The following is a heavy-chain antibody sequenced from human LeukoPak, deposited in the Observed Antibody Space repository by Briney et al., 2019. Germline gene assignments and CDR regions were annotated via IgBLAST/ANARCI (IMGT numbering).Heavy chain of an antibody. Sequence: ASETLSLTCTVSGGSISSSSYYWGWIRQPPGKGLEWIGSIYYSGSTYYNPSLKSRVTISVDTSKNQFSLKLSSVTAADTAVYYCARSKVTMVRGVIKAAEYFQHWGQGTLVTVSS. CDR1: GGSISSSSYY. J-gene: IGHJ1*01. D-gene: IGHD3-10*01. V-gene: IGHV4-39*01. CDR2: IYYSGST. CDR3: ARSKVTMVRGVIKAAEYFQH.